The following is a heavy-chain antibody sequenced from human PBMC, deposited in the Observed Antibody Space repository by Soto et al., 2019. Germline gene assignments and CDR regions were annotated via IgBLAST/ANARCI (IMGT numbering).Heavy chain of an antibody. V-gene: IGHV3-23*01. J-gene: IGHJ3*01. CDR1: GFIFRTSW. CDR3: AKSRGSGSYFNPFDAFDF. CDR2: ISGSGGGT. Sequence: GWSLRLSCEASGFIFRTSWMTWVRQAPGKGLEWVSSISGSGGGTYYADSVKGRFTISRDNAKNTLYLQMSSLRAEDTAVYYCAKSRGSGSYFNPFDAFDFWGQGTMVTVSS. D-gene: IGHD3-10*01.